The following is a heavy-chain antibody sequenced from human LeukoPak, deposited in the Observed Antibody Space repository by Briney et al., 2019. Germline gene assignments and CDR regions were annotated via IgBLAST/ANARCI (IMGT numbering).Heavy chain of an antibody. CDR1: GFTFSSYW. Sequence: GGSLRLSCAASGFTFSSYWMSWVRQAPGKGLEWVANIKQDGSEKYYVDSVKGRFTISRDNSKNTLYLQMNSLRAEDTAVYYCAKDGPYSSSWPGDYWGQGTLVTVSS. CDR2: IKQDGSEK. D-gene: IGHD6-13*01. V-gene: IGHV3-7*01. CDR3: AKDGPYSSSWPGDY. J-gene: IGHJ4*02.